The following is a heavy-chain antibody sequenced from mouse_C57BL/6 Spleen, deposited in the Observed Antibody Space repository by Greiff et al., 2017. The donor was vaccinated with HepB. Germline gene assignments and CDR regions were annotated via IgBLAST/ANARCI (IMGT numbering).Heavy chain of an antibody. CDR2: IYPGSGST. CDR1: GYTFTSYW. Sequence: QVQLQQPGAELVKPGASVKMSCKASGYTFTSYWITWVKQRPGQGLEWIGDIYPGSGSTNYNEKFKSKATLTVDTSSSTAYMQLSSLTSEDSAVYYCARRDYGSYDFDYWGQGTTLTVSS. D-gene: IGHD1-1*01. CDR3: ARRDYGSYDFDY. J-gene: IGHJ2*01. V-gene: IGHV1-55*01.